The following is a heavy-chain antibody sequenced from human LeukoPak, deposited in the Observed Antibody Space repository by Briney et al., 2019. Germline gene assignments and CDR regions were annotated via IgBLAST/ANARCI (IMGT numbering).Heavy chain of an antibody. CDR1: GFTFSSYA. D-gene: IGHD6-19*01. J-gene: IGHJ6*03. CDR3: AKGAAGTNGYYYYYYMDV. V-gene: IGHV3-23*01. Sequence: GALRLSCAASGFTFSSYAMNWVRQAPGKGLEWVSAISGSTGSTYYADSVKGRFTISRDNSNNTLYLQMNSLRAEDTAVYYCAKGAAGTNGYYYYYYMDVWGKGTTVTVSS. CDR2: ISGSTGST.